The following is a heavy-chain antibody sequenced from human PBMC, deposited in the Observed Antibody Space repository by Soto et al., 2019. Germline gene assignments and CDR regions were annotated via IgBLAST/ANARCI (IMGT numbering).Heavy chain of an antibody. CDR1: GHRFPNYW. J-gene: IGHJ6*02. D-gene: IGHD3-10*01. CDR3: ARDSYYNSGNYFTYYTDGMDV. Sequence: ESLKVSLKGSGHRFPNYWITWVRQMPGKGLELLGRVDPTDSYSNYSPSFQGHVTISADKSISTAYLQWSSLKASDTAMYYCARDSYYNSGNYFTYYTDGMDVWGQGTTVTVSS. CDR2: VDPTDSYS. V-gene: IGHV5-10-1*01.